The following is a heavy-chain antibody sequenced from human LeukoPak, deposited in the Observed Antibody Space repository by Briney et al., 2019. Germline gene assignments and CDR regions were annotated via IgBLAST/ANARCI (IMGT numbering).Heavy chain of an antibody. D-gene: IGHD6-13*01. CDR2: INPNSGGT. CDR1: GYTFTGYY. J-gene: IGHJ4*02. CDR3: ARGVTRDRAAAGKTLGY. V-gene: IGHV1-2*02. Sequence: ASVKVSCKASGYTFTGYYMHWVRQAPGQGLEWMGWINPNSGGTNYAQKFQGRVTMTRDTSTSTVYMELSSLRSEDTAVYYCARGVTRDRAAAGKTLGYWGQGTLVTVSS.